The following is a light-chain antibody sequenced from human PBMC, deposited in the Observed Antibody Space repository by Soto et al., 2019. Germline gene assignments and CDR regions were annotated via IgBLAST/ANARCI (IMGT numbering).Light chain of an antibody. V-gene: IGKV1-5*01. CDR2: EAS. CDR1: QSLSTG. CDR3: QQYNTCWT. Sequence: SNIAPSPSPLSASVGDKVPPPCRASQSLSTGLAWYQQKPGKAPKLLIYEASSWQSGVPARFSGSGSGTEFTLTISSLQPDDFAAYYCQQYNTCWTFGPGTKVDIK. J-gene: IGKJ3*01.